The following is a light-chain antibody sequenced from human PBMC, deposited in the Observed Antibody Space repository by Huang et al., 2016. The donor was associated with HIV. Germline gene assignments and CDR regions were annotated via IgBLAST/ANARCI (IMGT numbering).Light chain of an antibody. CDR3: QQRSNR. V-gene: IGKV3-11*01. Sequence: EIVLTQSPATLSLSPGERATLSCRASQSVSSYLAWYQQKPVQAPRLLIYDASNRATGIPARCSGSGSGTDFTLTISSLEPEDFAVYYCQQRSNRFGQGTKLEIK. J-gene: IGKJ2*01. CDR2: DAS. CDR1: QSVSSY.